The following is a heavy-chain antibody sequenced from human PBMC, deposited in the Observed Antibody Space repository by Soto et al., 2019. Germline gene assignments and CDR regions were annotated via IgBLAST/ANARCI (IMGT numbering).Heavy chain of an antibody. D-gene: IGHD3-9*01. CDR3: ATAARYFDWYAYYFDY. CDR1: GYTLTELS. J-gene: IGHJ4*02. V-gene: IGHV1-24*01. Sequence: ASVKVSCKVSGYTLTELSMHWVRQAPGKGLEWMGGFDPEDGETIYAQKFQGRVTMTEDTSTDTVYMELSSLRSEDTAVYYCATAARYFDWYAYYFDYWGQGTLVTVSS. CDR2: FDPEDGET.